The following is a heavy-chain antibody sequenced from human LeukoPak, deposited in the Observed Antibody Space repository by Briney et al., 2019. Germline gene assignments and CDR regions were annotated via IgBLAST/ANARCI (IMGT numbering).Heavy chain of an antibody. J-gene: IGHJ3*02. CDR1: GFTFSSYA. CDR3: ARVTKDSSSSGLFGAFDI. CDR2: ISSNGGST. Sequence: GGSLRLSCAASGFTFSSYAMSWVRQAPGKGLEYVSAISSNGGSTYYANSVKGRFTISRDNSKNTLYLQMGSLRAEDMAVYYCARVTKDSSSSGLFGAFDIWGQGTMVTVSA. D-gene: IGHD6-6*01. V-gene: IGHV3-64*01.